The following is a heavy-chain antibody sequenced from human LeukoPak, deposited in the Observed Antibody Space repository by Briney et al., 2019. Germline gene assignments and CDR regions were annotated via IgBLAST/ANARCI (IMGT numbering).Heavy chain of an antibody. CDR2: INPNNDDT. CDR1: GYTFTSYY. J-gene: IGHJ4*02. CDR3: ARVGGGYNYHFDL. Sequence: ASVKVSCKASGYTFTSYYMHWVRRAPGQGLEWMGWINPNNDDTKYAQRFQDRVTMTKDTSIGTAYMELNRLRSDDTAVYYCARVGGGYNYHFDLWGQGTLVTVSS. D-gene: IGHD5-24*01. V-gene: IGHV1-2*02.